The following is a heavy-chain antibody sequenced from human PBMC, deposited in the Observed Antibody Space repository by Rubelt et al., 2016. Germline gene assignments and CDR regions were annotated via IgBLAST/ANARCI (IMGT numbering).Heavy chain of an antibody. D-gene: IGHD2-15*01. V-gene: IGHV1-24*01. J-gene: IGHJ4*02. CDR2: FDPEDGET. CDR3: ATAPPYCSGGSCY. CDR1: GYTLTELS. Sequence: QVQLVPSGAEVKKPGASVKVSCKVSGYTLTELSMHWVRQSPGKGLDWTGGFDPEDGETIYAQKFQGGVTLTEETSTDAAYMELSSLRSEDTAVYYCATAPPYCSGGSCYWGQGTLVTVSS.